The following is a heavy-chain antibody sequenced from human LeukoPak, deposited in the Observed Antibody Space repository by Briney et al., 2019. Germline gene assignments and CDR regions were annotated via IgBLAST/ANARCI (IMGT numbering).Heavy chain of an antibody. CDR1: DDSMDTDGYY. D-gene: IGHD2-8*02. CDR2: VDYSGNP. Sequence: SETLSLTCNVSDDSMDTDGYYWGWIRQPPGKGPQWIGNVDYSGNPFYIPSLKSRLTVSVDTSKNVFSLKLTSVTAADTAIYYCVRSTGLYFDYWGQGTLVTVSS. J-gene: IGHJ4*02. V-gene: IGHV4-39*01. CDR3: VRSTGLYFDY.